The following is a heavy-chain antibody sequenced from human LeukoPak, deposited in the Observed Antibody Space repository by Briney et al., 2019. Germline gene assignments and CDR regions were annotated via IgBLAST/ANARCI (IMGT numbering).Heavy chain of an antibody. D-gene: IGHD7-27*01. CDR2: VYRSGTT. Sequence: SETLSLTCVVSGYSISSGYHWGWIRQPPGKGLEWFGSVYRSGTTYYDPSFKSRVTISVDTSKNQISLTERSLTAADTDMYYCARENWVFDYCGQGILVTVSS. J-gene: IGHJ4*02. CDR3: ARENWVFDY. V-gene: IGHV4-38-2*02. CDR1: GYSISSGYH.